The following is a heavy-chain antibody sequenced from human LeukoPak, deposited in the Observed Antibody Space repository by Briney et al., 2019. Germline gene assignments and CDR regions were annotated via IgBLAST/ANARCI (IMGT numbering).Heavy chain of an antibody. CDR3: ARASSNLPDY. CDR2: IGSSSSYK. CDR1: GFTFSSYS. D-gene: IGHD4-11*01. Sequence: GGSLRLSCVASGFTFSSYSMNWVRQAPGKGLEWVSSIGSSSSYKYYEDSVKGRFTISRDNAKNSLYLQMNSLRAEDTAVYYCARASSNLPDYWGQGTLVTVSS. J-gene: IGHJ4*02. V-gene: IGHV3-21*01.